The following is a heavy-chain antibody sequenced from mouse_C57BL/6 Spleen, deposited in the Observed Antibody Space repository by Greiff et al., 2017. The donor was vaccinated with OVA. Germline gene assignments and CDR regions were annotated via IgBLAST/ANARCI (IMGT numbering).Heavy chain of an antibody. CDR1: GYTFTSYW. J-gene: IGHJ2*01. Sequence: QVQLQQPGAELVMPWASVKLSCKASGYTFTSYWMHWVKQRPGQGLEWIGEIDPSDSYTNYNQKFKGKSTLTVDKSSSTAYMQLSSLTSEDSAVYYCARVAQGYFDYWGQGTTLTVSS. CDR2: IDPSDSYT. V-gene: IGHV1-69*01. CDR3: ARVAQGYFDY.